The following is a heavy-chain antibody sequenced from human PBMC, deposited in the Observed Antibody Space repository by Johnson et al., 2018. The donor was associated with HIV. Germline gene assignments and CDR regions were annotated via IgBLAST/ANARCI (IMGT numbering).Heavy chain of an antibody. V-gene: IGHV3-66*01. Sequence: VQLVESGGGLVQPGGSLRLSCAASGFTVSNNFMNWVRQAPGKGLEWVSLIYSGGNTYYADSVRGRFTISRDNFKNTLYLQMNSLRSEDTAVYYCAIAVLWVGDHVFDMWGQGTMVTVSS. CDR2: IYSGGNT. CDR3: AIAVLWVGDHVFDM. CDR1: GFTVSNNF. J-gene: IGHJ3*02. D-gene: IGHD3-10*01.